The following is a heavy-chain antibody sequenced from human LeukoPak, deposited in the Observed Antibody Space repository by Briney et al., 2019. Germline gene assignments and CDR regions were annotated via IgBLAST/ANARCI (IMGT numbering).Heavy chain of an antibody. CDR3: ARMFVVGATDY. Sequence: PGGSLRLSCVAFGFTFSTCPMHWVRQAPGKGLELVSSTDSNGGRTYYADSMKGRFTMSRDNSKNTVYLQMDSLRVEDMAVYYCARMFVVGATDYWGQGTLVTVSS. CDR1: GFTFSTCP. J-gene: IGHJ4*02. CDR2: TDSNGGRT. V-gene: IGHV3-64*02. D-gene: IGHD1-26*01.